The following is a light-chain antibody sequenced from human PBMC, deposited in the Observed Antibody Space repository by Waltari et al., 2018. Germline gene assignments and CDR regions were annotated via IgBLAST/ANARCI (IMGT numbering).Light chain of an antibody. CDR1: RSVRNY. V-gene: IGKV3-11*01. CDR2: DTS. CDR3: QQRSSWPLT. J-gene: IGKJ4*01. Sequence: EIVLIQSPATLAVSPGERATLSCSASRSVRNYLAGFQQKPGQVPRLLIYDTSNRGTGVPARFSGSGSGTDFTLTISRLASDDFAVYYCQQRSSWPLTSCRGTKVQIK.